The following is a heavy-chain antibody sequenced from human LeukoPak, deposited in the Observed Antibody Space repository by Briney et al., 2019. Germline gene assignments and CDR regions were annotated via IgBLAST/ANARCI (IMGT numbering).Heavy chain of an antibody. V-gene: IGHV1-2*06. CDR1: GYTFTGYY. CDR2: INPNSGGT. Sequence: ASXXVXCKASGYTFTGYYMHWVRQAPGQGLEWMGRINPNSGGTNYAQKFQGRVTMTRDTSISTAYMELSRLRSDDTAVYYCAIITTAPFDYWGQGTLVTVSS. D-gene: IGHD3-22*01. J-gene: IGHJ4*02. CDR3: AIITTAPFDY.